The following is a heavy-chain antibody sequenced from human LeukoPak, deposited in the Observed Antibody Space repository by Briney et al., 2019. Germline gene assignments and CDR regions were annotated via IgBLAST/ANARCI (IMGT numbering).Heavy chain of an antibody. CDR3: ARDYYEGYYYGSGSGFDY. Sequence: GGSLRLSCAASGFTFSDYYMSWIRQAPGKGLEWVSYISSSGSTIYYADSVKGRFTISRDNAKNSLYLQMNSLRAGDTAVYYCARDYYEGYYYGSGSGFDYWGQGTLVTVSS. D-gene: IGHD3-10*01. CDR1: GFTFSDYY. CDR2: ISSSGSTI. J-gene: IGHJ4*02. V-gene: IGHV3-11*01.